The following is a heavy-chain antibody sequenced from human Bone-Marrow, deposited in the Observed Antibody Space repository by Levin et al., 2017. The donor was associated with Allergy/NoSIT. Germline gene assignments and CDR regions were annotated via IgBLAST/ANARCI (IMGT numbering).Heavy chain of an antibody. CDR1: GGSISDSY. CDR2: IYHTGSA. J-gene: IGHJ5*02. V-gene: IGHV4-59*01. Sequence: SQTLSLTCTVSGGSISDSYWTWIRQSPGEGLEWIGTIYHTGSASYNPSLNSRVTLSVDTSKNQLSLKLTSLTAADTAVYYCARGLAVATPWFDPWGQGTLVAVSS. CDR3: ARGLAVATPWFDP. D-gene: IGHD5-12*01.